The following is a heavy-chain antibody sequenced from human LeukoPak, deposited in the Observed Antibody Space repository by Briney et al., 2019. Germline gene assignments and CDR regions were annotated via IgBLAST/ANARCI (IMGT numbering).Heavy chain of an antibody. CDR2: ISSSGSTI. CDR1: GFTFSDYY. D-gene: IGHD6-13*01. CDR3: ARSTPPAAAGTPVFDY. Sequence: PGGSLRLSCAASGFTFSDYYMSWIRQAPGKGLEWVSYISSSGSTIYYADSVKGRFTISRDNAKNSLYLQMNSLRAEDTAVYYCARSTPPAAAGTPVFDYWGQGTLVTVSS. V-gene: IGHV3-11*01. J-gene: IGHJ4*02.